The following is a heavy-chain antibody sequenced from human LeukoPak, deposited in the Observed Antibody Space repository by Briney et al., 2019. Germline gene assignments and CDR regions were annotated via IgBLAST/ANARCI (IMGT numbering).Heavy chain of an antibody. CDR3: ARRDGGKRWFDP. D-gene: IGHD1-26*01. CDR2: IYYSGST. J-gene: IGHJ5*02. Sequence: SETLSLTCTGSGGSISSYYWSWIRQPPGKGLEWIGYIYYSGSTNYNPSLKSRVTISVDTSKNQFSLKLSSVTAADTAVYYCARRDGGKRWFDPWGQGTLVTVSS. V-gene: IGHV4-59*01. CDR1: GGSISSYY.